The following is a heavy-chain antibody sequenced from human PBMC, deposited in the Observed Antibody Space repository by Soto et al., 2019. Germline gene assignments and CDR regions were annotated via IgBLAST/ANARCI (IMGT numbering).Heavy chain of an antibody. CDR1: GFSLSTSGVG. CDR2: IYWDDDK. Sequence: QITLKESGPTLVKPTQTLTLTRTFSGFSLSTSGVGVSWIRQPPGKALEWLALIYWDDDKRYSPSLMTRLTITKDTSNNQVVLTMTNMDPVDTATYYCAHRGLAATGTNAFDIWGRGTMVTVSS. V-gene: IGHV2-5*02. CDR3: AHRGLAATGTNAFDI. J-gene: IGHJ3*02. D-gene: IGHD6-13*01.